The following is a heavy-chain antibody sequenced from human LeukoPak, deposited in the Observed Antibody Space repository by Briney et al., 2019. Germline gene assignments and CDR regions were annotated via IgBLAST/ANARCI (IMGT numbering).Heavy chain of an antibody. J-gene: IGHJ4*02. CDR2: INPNSGGT. CDR1: GYTFTNYD. D-gene: IGHD3-10*01. CDR3: AGLRGVIAEFDY. Sequence: ASVKVSCKTSGYTFTNYDINWVRQATGQGLEWMGWINPNSGGTNYAQKFQGRVTMTRDTSISTAYMELSRLKSDDTAVYYCAGLRGVIAEFDYWGQETLVTVSS. V-gene: IGHV1-2*02.